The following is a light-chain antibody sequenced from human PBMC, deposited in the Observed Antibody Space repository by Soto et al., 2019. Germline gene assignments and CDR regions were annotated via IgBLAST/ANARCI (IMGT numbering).Light chain of an antibody. J-gene: IGLJ3*02. Sequence: QSVLTQPPSASGTPGQRVTISCSGSSSNIGSYYVHWYQQLPGTAPTLLIYRNDRRPPGVPDRFSGSKSGTSASLAISGLRSEYEADYYCAALDDNLSGLFGGGTKLTVL. V-gene: IGLV1-47*01. CDR1: SSNIGSYY. CDR3: AALDDNLSGL. CDR2: RND.